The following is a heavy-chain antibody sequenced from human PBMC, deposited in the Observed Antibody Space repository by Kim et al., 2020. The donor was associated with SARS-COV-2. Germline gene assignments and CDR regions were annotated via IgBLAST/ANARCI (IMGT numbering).Heavy chain of an antibody. CDR3: AKVDSSRSYTFDY. J-gene: IGHJ4*02. CDR2: IRNKANRYTS. D-gene: IGHD3-22*01. V-gene: IGHV3-72*01. Sequence: GGSLRLSCAASGFTFSDHYMDWVRQAPGKGLEWVGRIRNKANRYTSEYAASGKGRITISRDDSKNSLCLQMNSLKTEDTAVYYCAKVDSSRSYTFDYWGQGTLVTVSS. CDR1: GFTFSDHY.